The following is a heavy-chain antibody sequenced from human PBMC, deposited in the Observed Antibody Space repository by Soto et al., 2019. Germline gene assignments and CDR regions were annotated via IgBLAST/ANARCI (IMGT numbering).Heavy chain of an antibody. J-gene: IGHJ6*02. D-gene: IGHD3-10*01. CDR1: GFSIRTYG. V-gene: IGHV3-33*01. Sequence: QVELVESGGGVVQPGTSLRLSCVASGFSIRTYGMHWVRQAPGKGLEWVAVIWSDGSDQLYADSMKGRLTISRDNAKNTLCLQVNSLRADDTAAYFCATEPRMSSRGRGGMDVWGHGTTVIVSS. CDR2: IWSDGSDQ. CDR3: ATEPRMSSRGRGGMDV.